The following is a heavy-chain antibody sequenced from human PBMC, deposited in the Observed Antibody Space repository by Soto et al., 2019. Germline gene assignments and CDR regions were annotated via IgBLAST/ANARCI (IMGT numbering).Heavy chain of an antibody. Sequence: QVQLQESGPGLVKPSQTLSLTCTVSGGSISSGGYYWSWIRQHPGKGLECIGYIYYSGSTYYNLPLKSRVTISVGTSKTQFSLKMSSVTDAETAVYYCARGIMHTVTNEPYNWFDPWGQGTLVTVSS. CDR1: GGSISSGGYY. CDR3: ARGIMHTVTNEPYNWFDP. D-gene: IGHD4-17*01. CDR2: IYYSGST. V-gene: IGHV4-31*03. J-gene: IGHJ5*02.